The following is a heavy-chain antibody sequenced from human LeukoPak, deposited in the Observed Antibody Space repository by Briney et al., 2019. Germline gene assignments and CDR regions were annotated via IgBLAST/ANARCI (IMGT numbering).Heavy chain of an antibody. CDR2: IYPGDSDT. CDR1: GYRFTNYW. D-gene: IGHD6-19*01. Sequence: GESLKISCKGSGYRFTNYWIAWVRPMPGKGLEWMGIIYPGDSDTRYSPSFQGQVTISADKSISTAYLQWSSLEASDTAMYYCARSGWYYFDYWGQGTLVTVSS. CDR3: ARSGWYYFDY. J-gene: IGHJ4*02. V-gene: IGHV5-51*01.